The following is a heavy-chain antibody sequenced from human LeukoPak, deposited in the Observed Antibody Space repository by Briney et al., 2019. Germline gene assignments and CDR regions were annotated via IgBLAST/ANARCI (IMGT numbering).Heavy chain of an antibody. Sequence: SETLSLTCTVSGGSISSYYWSWIRQPPGKGLEWIAYIYDSGRTKYNPSLKSRVSISVDTSKKQFSLKLSSVTAADTAVYYCARGCTGGNCPFDYWGQGALVTVSS. V-gene: IGHV4-59*01. J-gene: IGHJ4*02. CDR2: IYDSGRT. CDR1: GGSISSYY. CDR3: ARGCTGGNCPFDY. D-gene: IGHD2-15*01.